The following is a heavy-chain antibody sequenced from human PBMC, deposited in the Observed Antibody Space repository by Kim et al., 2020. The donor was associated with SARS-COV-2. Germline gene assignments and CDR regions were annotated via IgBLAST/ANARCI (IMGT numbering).Heavy chain of an antibody. CDR3: AKIMPTRRYYWYGLDV. J-gene: IGHJ6*02. Sequence: GGSLRLSCAGSGFTFGNYAINWVRQAPGKGLEWVSGISNGGDIYYADSMKGRFTVSRDNSQTTVYLQMDSLRAEDSAVYYCAKIMPTRRYYWYGLDVWGQGTTVTVSS. V-gene: IGHV3-23*01. CDR1: GFTFGNYA. CDR2: ISNGGDI. D-gene: IGHD2-2*01.